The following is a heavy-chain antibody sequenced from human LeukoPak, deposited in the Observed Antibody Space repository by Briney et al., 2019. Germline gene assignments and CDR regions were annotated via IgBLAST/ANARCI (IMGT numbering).Heavy chain of an antibody. V-gene: IGHV4-4*09. D-gene: IGHD2-2*01. CDR3: ARDPWGAAAHEYYMDV. CDR2: IYTRGST. CDR1: GRSISIYY. J-gene: IGHJ6*03. Sequence: SETLSLTCTVSGRSISIYYWSWIRQPPGKGLEWIGYIYTRGSTNYNSSLTSRVTMSVDTSKNQFSLKLSSVTAADTAVYYCARDPWGAAAHEYYMDVWGKGTTVTVSS.